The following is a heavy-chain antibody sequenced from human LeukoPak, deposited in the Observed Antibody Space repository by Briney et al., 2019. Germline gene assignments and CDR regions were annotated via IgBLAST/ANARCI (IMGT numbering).Heavy chain of an antibody. V-gene: IGHV4-4*02. J-gene: IGHJ5*02. CDR3: AISSYYRVWFDP. D-gene: IGHD6-6*01. Sequence: SETLSLTCVVSGTSISGSDWWSWVRQPPGKGLEWIGEIYHNGNTNYNPSLKSRVTISVDKSKNQFSLMLTSVTAADTAVYYCAISSYYRVWFDPWGQGTLVTVSS. CDR2: IYHNGNT. CDR1: GTSISGSDW.